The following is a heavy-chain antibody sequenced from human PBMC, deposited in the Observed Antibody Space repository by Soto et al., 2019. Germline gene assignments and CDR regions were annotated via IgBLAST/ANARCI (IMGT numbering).Heavy chain of an antibody. CDR3: ADGGEWSFNFEY. CDR1: GFAFSSYP. D-gene: IGHD3-3*01. Sequence: PGGSLRLSCAASGFAFSSYPMSWVRQAPGKGLEWVSGISAGGGNTYYTDSVKGRFTISRDNSKNTLYLQMNNLRAEDTGVYYCADGGEWSFNFEYWGQGALVTVSS. CDR2: ISAGGGNT. V-gene: IGHV3-23*01. J-gene: IGHJ4*02.